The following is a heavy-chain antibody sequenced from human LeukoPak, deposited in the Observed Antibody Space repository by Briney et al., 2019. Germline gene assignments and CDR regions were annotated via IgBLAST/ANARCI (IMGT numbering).Heavy chain of an antibody. CDR1: GYTFTSYY. D-gene: IGHD3-10*01. CDR3: ARDGVLWFGPADY. Sequence: ASVKVSCKASGYTFTSYYMHWVRQAPGQGLEWMGVINPSGGSTSYAQKFQGRVTITTDESTSTAYMELSSLSSEDTAVYYCARDGVLWFGPADYWGQGTLVTVSS. J-gene: IGHJ4*02. CDR2: INPSGGST. V-gene: IGHV1-46*01.